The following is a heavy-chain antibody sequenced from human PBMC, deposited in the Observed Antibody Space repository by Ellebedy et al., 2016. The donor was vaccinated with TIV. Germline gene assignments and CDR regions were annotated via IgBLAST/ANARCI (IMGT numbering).Heavy chain of an antibody. Sequence: ASVKVSCKASGYTFTSYGISWVRQAPGQGLEWMGWISAYNGNTNYAQKLQGRITMTTDTSTSTAYMELSRLRSEDTAVYYCARVRNYYDSSGYYYFDYWGQGTLVTVSS. CDR3: ARVRNYYDSSGYYYFDY. V-gene: IGHV1-18*01. D-gene: IGHD3-22*01. J-gene: IGHJ4*02. CDR2: ISAYNGNT. CDR1: GYTFTSYG.